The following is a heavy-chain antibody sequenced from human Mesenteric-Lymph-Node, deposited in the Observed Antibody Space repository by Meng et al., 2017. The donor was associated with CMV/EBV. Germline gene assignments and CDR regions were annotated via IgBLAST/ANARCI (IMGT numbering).Heavy chain of an antibody. J-gene: IGHJ6*02. CDR2: ISSSGSII. V-gene: IGHV3-48*03. Sequence: GESLKISCAASGFTFSSYEMNWVRQAPGKGLEWVSHISSSGSIIYYADSVKGRFTISRDNAKNSLYLQMNSLRAEDTAVYYCARWEGYYYYGMDVWGQGTTVTVSS. CDR3: ARWEGYYYYGMDV. D-gene: IGHD1-26*01. CDR1: GFTFSSYE.